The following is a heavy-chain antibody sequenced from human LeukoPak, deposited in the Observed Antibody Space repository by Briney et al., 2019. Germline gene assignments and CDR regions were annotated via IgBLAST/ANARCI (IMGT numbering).Heavy chain of an antibody. Sequence: SETLSLTCSVSSDSISSSSYLWVWVRQPPGKGLEWIGDIYSNGHISYNPSLKSRAAISVDTSKNQFSLNLSSVTAADTAVYYCAGLVGRYSSGLYYYYFDYWGQGTLVTVSS. CDR1: SDSISSSSYL. V-gene: IGHV4-39*07. CDR2: IYSNGHI. D-gene: IGHD3-22*01. J-gene: IGHJ4*02. CDR3: AGLVGRYSSGLYYYYFDY.